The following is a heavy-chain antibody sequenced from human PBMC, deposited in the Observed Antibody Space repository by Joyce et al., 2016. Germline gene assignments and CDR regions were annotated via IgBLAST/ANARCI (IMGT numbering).Heavy chain of an antibody. CDR3: ARNYDFWSGSPFDP. V-gene: IGHV3-21*01. J-gene: IGHJ5*02. CDR1: GFTFKSYT. Sequence: EMQLVESGGGLVKPGGSLRLSCTGSGFTFKSYTMNWVSQAPGKGLEWLSAISSNSGYISDVDSVRGRLTISRDNAKNSLYLQMNTLRVEDTAVYYCARNYDFWSGSPFDPWGQGTQVTVSS. CDR2: ISSNSGYI. D-gene: IGHD3-3*01.